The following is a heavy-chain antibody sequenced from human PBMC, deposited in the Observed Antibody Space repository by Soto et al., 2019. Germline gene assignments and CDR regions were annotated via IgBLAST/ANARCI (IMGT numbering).Heavy chain of an antibody. J-gene: IGHJ4*02. CDR3: AREFRGGDYADEKKIDY. CDR1: GFTFSSYS. Sequence: GGSLRLSCAASGFTFSSYSMNWVRQAPGKGLEWVSSISSSSSYIYYADSVKGRFTISRDNAKNSLYLQMNSLRAEDTAVYYCAREFRGGDYADEKKIDYWGRGTLVTVSS. V-gene: IGHV3-21*01. D-gene: IGHD4-17*01. CDR2: ISSSSSYI.